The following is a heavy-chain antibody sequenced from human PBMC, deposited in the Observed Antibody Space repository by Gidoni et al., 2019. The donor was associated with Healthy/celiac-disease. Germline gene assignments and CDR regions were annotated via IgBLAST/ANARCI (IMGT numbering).Heavy chain of an antibody. D-gene: IGHD4-17*01. CDR3: ARGGNDGGLTLFTLDY. Sequence: QVQLVESGGGVVQPGRSLRLSCAASGFTFSSYGMHWVRQAPGKGLEGVAVIWYDGSNKYYADSVKGRFTISRDNSKNTLYLQMNSLRAEDTAVYYCARGGNDGGLTLFTLDYWGQGTLVTVSS. CDR2: IWYDGSNK. V-gene: IGHV3-33*01. CDR1: GFTFSSYG. J-gene: IGHJ4*02.